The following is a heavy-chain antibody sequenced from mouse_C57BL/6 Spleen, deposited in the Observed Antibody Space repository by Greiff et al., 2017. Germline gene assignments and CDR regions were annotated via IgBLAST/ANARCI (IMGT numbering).Heavy chain of an antibody. J-gene: IGHJ1*03. CDR1: GYTFTSYW. D-gene: IGHD2-3*01. Sequence: QVQLQQPGAELVRPGSSVKLSCKASGYTFTSYWMHWVKQRPIQGLEWIGNIDPSDSETHYNQKFKDKATLTVDKSSSTAYMQLSSLTSEDSAVYYCARRSDGYYFDVWGTGTTVTVSS. CDR2: IDPSDSET. CDR3: ARRSDGYYFDV. V-gene: IGHV1-52*01.